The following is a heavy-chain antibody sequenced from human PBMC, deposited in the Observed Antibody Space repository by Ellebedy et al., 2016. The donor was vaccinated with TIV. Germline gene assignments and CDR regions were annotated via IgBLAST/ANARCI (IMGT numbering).Heavy chain of an antibody. CDR3: ARRGYGRYGPDV. J-gene: IGHJ6*02. CDR1: GYSFTNYW. D-gene: IGHD4-17*01. Sequence: GESLKISCKGFGYSFTNYWIVWVRQMPGKGLEWMGVISPADSHLRSSPSFQGQVTISADKSISTAYLQLTSLKASDTAIYYCARRGYGRYGPDVWGQGTTVTVSS. V-gene: IGHV5-51*01. CDR2: ISPADSHL.